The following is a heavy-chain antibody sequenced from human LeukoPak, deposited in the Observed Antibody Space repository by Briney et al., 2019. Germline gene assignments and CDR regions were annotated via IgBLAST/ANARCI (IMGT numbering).Heavy chain of an antibody. V-gene: IGHV5-51*01. CDR3: ARRDTDFWSGYPTDY. CDR1: GSSFTSYW. J-gene: IGHJ4*02. CDR2: IYPGDSDT. Sequence: KLGESLKISCQGSGSSFTSYWIGWVRQLPGKGLEWMGIIYPGDSDTRYSPSFQGQVTISADKSISTAYLQWSSLEASDTAMYYCARRDTDFWSGYPTDYWGQGTLVTVSS. D-gene: IGHD3-3*01.